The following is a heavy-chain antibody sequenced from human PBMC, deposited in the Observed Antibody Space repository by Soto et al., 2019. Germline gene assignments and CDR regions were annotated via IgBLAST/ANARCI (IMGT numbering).Heavy chain of an antibody. CDR2: TSLDGSI. Sequence: QVQLQESGPRLVKPSETVSLTCSVSGVPISSTSYXXAWIRQXPGRGLEWIGRTSLDGSISYNPSLESRLTISVDTSKNHFSLTMTSVTASDTALYYCARRGYGLDVWGQGTTVKVSS. V-gene: IGHV4-39*01. D-gene: IGHD6-13*01. CDR3: ARRGYGLDV. J-gene: IGHJ6*02. CDR1: GVPISSTSYX.